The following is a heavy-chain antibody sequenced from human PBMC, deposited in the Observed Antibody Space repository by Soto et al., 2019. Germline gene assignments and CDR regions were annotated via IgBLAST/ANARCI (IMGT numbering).Heavy chain of an antibody. CDR1: GFTFSSYW. CDR2: INSDGSST. D-gene: IGHD3-3*01. V-gene: IGHV3-74*01. J-gene: IGHJ6*02. CDR3: ARDDYDFWSGYYKGGHYYYYGMDV. Sequence: PGGSLRLSCAASGFTFSSYWMHWVRQAPGKGLVWVSRINSDGSSTSYADSVKGRFTISRDNAKNTLYLQMNSLSAEDTAVYYCARDDYDFWSGYYKGGHYYYYGMDVWGQGTTVTVSS.